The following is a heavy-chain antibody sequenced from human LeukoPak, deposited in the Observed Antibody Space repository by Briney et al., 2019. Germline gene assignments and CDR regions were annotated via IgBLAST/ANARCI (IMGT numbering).Heavy chain of an antibody. CDR1: GFTFSSYC. D-gene: IGHD6-6*01. V-gene: IGHV3-7*01. J-gene: IGHJ6*02. Sequence: GGSLRLSCAVSGFTFSSYCMSWVRQAPGKGLEWVANIKQDGSEKYYVDSVKGRFTISRDNAKNSLYLQMNSLRAEDTAVYYCASLPRPYYYYYGMDVWGQGTTVTVSS. CDR3: ASLPRPYYYYYGMDV. CDR2: IKQDGSEK.